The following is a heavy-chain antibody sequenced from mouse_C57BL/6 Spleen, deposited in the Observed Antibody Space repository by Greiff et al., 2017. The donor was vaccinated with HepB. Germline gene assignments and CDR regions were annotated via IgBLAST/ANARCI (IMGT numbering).Heavy chain of an antibody. CDR3: KRLDSNYLDY. V-gene: IGHV1-26*01. Sequence: VQLQQSGPELVKPGASVKISCKASGYTFTDYYMNWVKQSHGKSLEWIGDINPNNGGTSYNQKFKGKATLTVDKSSSTAYMELRSLTSEGSAVYYCKRLDSNYLDYWGQGTTLTVSS. CDR1: GYTFTDYY. J-gene: IGHJ2*01. D-gene: IGHD2-5*01. CDR2: INPNNGGT.